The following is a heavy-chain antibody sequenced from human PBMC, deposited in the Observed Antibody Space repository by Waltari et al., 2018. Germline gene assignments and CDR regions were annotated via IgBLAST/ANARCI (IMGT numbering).Heavy chain of an antibody. CDR3: ARDHVASYGMDV. V-gene: IGHV3-48*03. D-gene: IGHD2-15*01. J-gene: IGHJ6*02. CDR2: SSSSGSTI. CDR1: GFTFSSYE. Sequence: EVQLVESGGGLVQPGGSLRLSCAASGFTFSSYEMNWVRQAPGKGLEWVSYSSSSGSTIYYADSVKGRFTISRDNAKNSLYLQMNSLRAEDTAVYYCARDHVASYGMDVWGQGTTVTVSS.